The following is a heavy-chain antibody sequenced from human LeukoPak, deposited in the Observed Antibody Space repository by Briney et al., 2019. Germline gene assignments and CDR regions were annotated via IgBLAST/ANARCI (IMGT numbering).Heavy chain of an antibody. CDR1: GFTVSSNY. J-gene: IGHJ4*02. CDR2: IYSGGST. Sequence: PGGSLRLSCAASGFTVSSNYMSWVRQAPGKGLEWVSVIYSGGSTYYADSEKGRFTISRDNSKNTLYLQMSSLRAEDTAVYFCARMSVTLIVVVSYFDYWGQGTLVTVSS. CDR3: ARMSVTLIVVVSYFDY. V-gene: IGHV3-66*01. D-gene: IGHD3-22*01.